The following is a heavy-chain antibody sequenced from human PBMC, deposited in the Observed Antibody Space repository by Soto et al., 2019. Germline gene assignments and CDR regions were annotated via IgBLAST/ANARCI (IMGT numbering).Heavy chain of an antibody. Sequence: SETLSLTCAVYGGTFSGYFWTWVRQPPGKGLEWIGEIEHNGNNNINPSLKSRVTLSVDTSKNQISLTLTSVTAADTAVYYCARDFRYFPYWGQGTLVTVSS. D-gene: IGHD3-10*01. J-gene: IGHJ4*02. CDR3: ARDFRYFPY. CDR1: GGTFSGYF. CDR2: IEHNGNN. V-gene: IGHV4-34*01.